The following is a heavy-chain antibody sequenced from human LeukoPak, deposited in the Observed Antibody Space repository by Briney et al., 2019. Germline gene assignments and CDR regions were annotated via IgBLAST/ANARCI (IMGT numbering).Heavy chain of an antibody. CDR2: ISSSSSYI. Sequence: SGGSLRLSCAASGFTFSSYSMNWVRQAPGKGLEWVSSISSSSSYIYYAGSVKGRFTISRDNAKNSLYLQMNSLRAEDTAVYYCARAYYYDSSGYCWGQGTLVTVSS. J-gene: IGHJ4*02. D-gene: IGHD3-22*01. CDR1: GFTFSSYS. CDR3: ARAYYYDSSGYC. V-gene: IGHV3-21*01.